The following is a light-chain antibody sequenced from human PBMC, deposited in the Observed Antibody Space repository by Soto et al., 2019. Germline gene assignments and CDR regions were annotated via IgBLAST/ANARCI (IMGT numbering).Light chain of an antibody. CDR1: QRASTY. Sequence: PGERATLSCRASQRASTYLGWFQHKYGQAHRLLTYDASSRATGTPARFSGSGSGTDFTLTISSLEPEDFAVYYCQQPSLTFGGGTKVEIK. CDR3: QQPSLT. J-gene: IGKJ4*01. V-gene: IGKV3-11*01. CDR2: DAS.